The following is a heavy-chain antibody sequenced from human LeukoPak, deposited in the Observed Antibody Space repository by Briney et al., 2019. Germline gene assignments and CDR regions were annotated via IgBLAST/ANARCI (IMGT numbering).Heavy chain of an antibody. CDR2: IYPGDSDT. J-gene: IGHJ3*02. CDR1: GYSFTRYW. D-gene: IGHD6-19*01. Sequence: GESLKISCMGSGYSFTRYWIGWVRQMPGKGLEWMGIIYPGDSDTSYSPSFQGQVTISADKSISTAYLQWSSLKASDTAMYYCARSAVAGTSGAFDIWGQGTMVTVSS. V-gene: IGHV5-51*06. CDR3: ARSAVAGTSGAFDI.